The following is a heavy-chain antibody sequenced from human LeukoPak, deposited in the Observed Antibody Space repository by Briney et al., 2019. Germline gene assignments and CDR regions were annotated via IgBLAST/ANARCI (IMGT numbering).Heavy chain of an antibody. D-gene: IGHD4-17*01. CDR3: ARDIHYGDDAFDI. V-gene: IGHV3-21*01. CDR1: RLTFSSYS. J-gene: IGHJ3*02. Sequence: GGSLRLSCAASRLTFSSYSMNWVRQAPGKGLEWVSSISSSSSYIYYADSVKGRFTISRDNAKNSLFLQMNSLRAEDTAVYYCARDIHYGDDAFDIWGQGTMVTVSS. CDR2: ISSSSSYI.